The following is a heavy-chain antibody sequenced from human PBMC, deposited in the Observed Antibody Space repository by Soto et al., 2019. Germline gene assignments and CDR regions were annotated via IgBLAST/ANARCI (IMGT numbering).Heavy chain of an antibody. D-gene: IGHD3-22*01. CDR3: ARANYDSSGYYSFDY. J-gene: IGHJ4*02. CDR1: GYTFTSYA. CDR2: INAGNGNT. Sequence: QVQLVQSGAEVTKPGASVKVSCKASGYTFTSYAMHWVRQAPGQRLEWMGWINAGNGNTKYSQKFQGRVTITRDPSASTAYMELSSLISEDTAVYYCARANYDSSGYYSFDYWGQGTLVTVSS. V-gene: IGHV1-3*01.